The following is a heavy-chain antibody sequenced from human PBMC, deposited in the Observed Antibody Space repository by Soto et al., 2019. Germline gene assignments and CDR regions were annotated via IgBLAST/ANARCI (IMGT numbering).Heavy chain of an antibody. CDR3: ARDWGSMITFGGVIANYYYGMDV. V-gene: IGHV3-21*01. Sequence: GGSLRLSCAASGFTFSSYSMNWVRQAPGKGLEWVSSISSSSSYIYYADSVKGRFTISRDNAKNSLYLQMNSLRAEVTAVYYCARDWGSMITFGGVIANYYYGMDVWGQGTTVTVSS. J-gene: IGHJ6*02. CDR2: ISSSSSYI. CDR1: GFTFSSYS. D-gene: IGHD3-16*02.